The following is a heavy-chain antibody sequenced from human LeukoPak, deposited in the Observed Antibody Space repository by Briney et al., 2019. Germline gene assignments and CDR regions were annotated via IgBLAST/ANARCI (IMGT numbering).Heavy chain of an antibody. CDR1: GFTFSNYW. Sequence: GGSLRLSCAASGFTFSNYWMSWVRQAPGKGPEWVANMKQDGSETYYVDSVKGRFTISRDNAKNSLYLQMNSLRTEDTALYYCAKGATTVTTLFDYWGQGTLVTVSS. D-gene: IGHD4-17*01. J-gene: IGHJ4*02. CDR3: AKGATTVTTLFDY. CDR2: MKQDGSET. V-gene: IGHV3-7*03.